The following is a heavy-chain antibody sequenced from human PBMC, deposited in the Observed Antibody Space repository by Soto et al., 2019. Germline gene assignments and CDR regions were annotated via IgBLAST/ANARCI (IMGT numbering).Heavy chain of an antibody. Sequence: QVQLVESGGGVVQPGRSLRLSCAASGFTFSSYAMHWVRQAPGKGLEWVAVISYDGSNKYYADSVKGRFTISRDNSKNTLYLQMTSLRAEDRAVYDGVRGPDRSRRTVTTQGFDYWGQGHLVTVSS. CDR3: VRGPDRSRRTVTTQGFDY. V-gene: IGHV3-30-3*01. D-gene: IGHD4-17*01. CDR2: ISYDGSNK. CDR1: GFTFSSYA. J-gene: IGHJ4*02.